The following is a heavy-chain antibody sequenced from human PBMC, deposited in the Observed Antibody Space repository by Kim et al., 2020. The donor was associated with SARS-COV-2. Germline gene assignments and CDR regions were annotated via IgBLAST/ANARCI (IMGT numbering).Heavy chain of an antibody. V-gene: IGHV3-15*01. Sequence: GGSLRLSCAASGFTFSNAWMNWVRQAPGRGLEWVGRIKSKTNGGTTAYGAPVKGRFTISRDDSKNTLYLQMNSLRTEDTAVYYCTSDSGDYCGVDCYSRVWSQGTTVTVSS. J-gene: IGHJ6*02. D-gene: IGHD2-21*02. CDR3: TSDSGDYCGVDCYSRV. CDR2: IKSKTNGGTT. CDR1: GFTFSNAW.